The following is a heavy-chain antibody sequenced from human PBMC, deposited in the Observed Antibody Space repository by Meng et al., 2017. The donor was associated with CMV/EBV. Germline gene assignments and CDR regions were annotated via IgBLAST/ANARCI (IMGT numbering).Heavy chain of an antibody. Sequence: GGSMRLSCAASGFTFSNYSMNWVRQAPGKGLEWVSYISSSSSTIYYADSVKGRFTISRDNAKNSLYLQMNSLRAEDTAVYYCARDGGAYYYDSSGYFYGMDVWGQGTTVTVSS. J-gene: IGHJ6*02. CDR1: GFTFSNYS. CDR3: ARDGGAYYYDSSGYFYGMDV. V-gene: IGHV3-48*04. CDR2: ISSSSSTI. D-gene: IGHD3-22*01.